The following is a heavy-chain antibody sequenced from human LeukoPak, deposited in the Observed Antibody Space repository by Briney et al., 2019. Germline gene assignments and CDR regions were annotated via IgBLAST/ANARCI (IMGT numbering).Heavy chain of an antibody. V-gene: IGHV3-23*01. D-gene: IGHD3-3*01. CDR1: GFTFSSYA. J-gene: IGHJ4*02. CDR2: ISGSGGST. CDR3: AKSGYLRIFGVADY. Sequence: QPGGSLRLSCAPSGFTFSSYAMSWVRQAPGKGLEWVSAISGSGGSTYYADSVKGRFTISRDNSKNTLYLQMNSLRAEDTAVYYCAKSGYLRIFGVADYWGQGTLVTVSS.